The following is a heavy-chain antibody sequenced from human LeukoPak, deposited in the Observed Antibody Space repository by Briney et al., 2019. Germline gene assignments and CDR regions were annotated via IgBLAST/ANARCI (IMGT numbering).Heavy chain of an antibody. CDR1: GYSFTTYW. CDR2: TYPGDSDT. Sequence: GESLKISCKGSGYSFTTYWIGWVRQMPGKGLEWMGITYPGDSDTRYSPSFQGQVTISADKSISTAYLQWSSLKASDTAMYYCARCHYDFWSGYPDAFDIWGQGTMVTVSS. J-gene: IGHJ3*02. CDR3: ARCHYDFWSGYPDAFDI. V-gene: IGHV5-51*01. D-gene: IGHD3-3*01.